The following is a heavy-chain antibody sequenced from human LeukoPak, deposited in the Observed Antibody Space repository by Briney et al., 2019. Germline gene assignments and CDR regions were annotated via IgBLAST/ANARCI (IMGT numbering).Heavy chain of an antibody. CDR1: GGSISSNDYY. V-gene: IGHV4-39*01. Sequence: PSEILSLTCTVSGGSISSNDYYWGWIRQPPGKGLEWIGSIYYTGGTYYNPSLKSRVTISLDTSKNQFSLKLSSVTAADTAVYYCAGRFLEWLLDYWGQGTLVTVSS. D-gene: IGHD3-3*01. CDR2: IYYTGGT. J-gene: IGHJ4*02. CDR3: AGRFLEWLLDY.